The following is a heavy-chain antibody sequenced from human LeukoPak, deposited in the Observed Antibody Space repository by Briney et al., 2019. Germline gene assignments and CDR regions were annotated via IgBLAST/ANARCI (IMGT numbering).Heavy chain of an antibody. CDR2: IRYNGGKK. Sequence: GGSLRLSCAASGFTFSSYGMHWVRQAPGKGLEWVAYIRYNGGKKYYADSVRGRFTISRDNSKNTLYLQMHSLRAEDTAVYYCAGRGSGSYFDYWGQGTLVTVSS. V-gene: IGHV3-30*02. J-gene: IGHJ4*02. CDR3: AGRGSGSYFDY. CDR1: GFTFSSYG. D-gene: IGHD3-10*01.